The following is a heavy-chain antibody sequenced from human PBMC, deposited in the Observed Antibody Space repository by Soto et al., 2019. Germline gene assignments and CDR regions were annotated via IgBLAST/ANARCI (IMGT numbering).Heavy chain of an antibody. D-gene: IGHD6-19*01. V-gene: IGHV3-23*01. CDR1: GFTFSNYA. J-gene: IGHJ3*01. CDR3: VREGSGWNSRGSFDF. Sequence: VQLFESGGGLVGPGGSLRLSCAASGFTFSNYAMNWVRQAPGKGLECVTGISGSGGSAYYADSVRGRFTISRDNSKNTHHMQMNRLRDEDTAIYYCVREGSGWNSRGSFDFWGRGTMVTV. CDR2: ISGSGGSA.